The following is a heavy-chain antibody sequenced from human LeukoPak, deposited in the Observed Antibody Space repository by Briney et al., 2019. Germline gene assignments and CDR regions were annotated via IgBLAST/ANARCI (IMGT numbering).Heavy chain of an antibody. CDR1: GGSISTYY. D-gene: IGHD3-10*01. CDR3: AKSNGYGLVDI. CDR2: IFYSGST. Sequence: PSETLSLTCTVSGGSISTYYWGWIRQPPGKGLEWIGNIFYSGSTYYSPSLKSRVTISLDTSRNQFSLKLNSVTAADTAVYYCAKSNGYGLVDIWGQGTMVTVSS. V-gene: IGHV4-39*07. J-gene: IGHJ3*02.